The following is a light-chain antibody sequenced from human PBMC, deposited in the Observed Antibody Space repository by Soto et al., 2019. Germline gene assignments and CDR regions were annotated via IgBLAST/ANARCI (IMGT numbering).Light chain of an antibody. J-gene: IGKJ1*01. Sequence: DIQMTQSPSSLSASVGDRVTITCRASQSISNHLNWYQQKPGKAPKLLIYDASSSQSGVPSRFSGSGSGTGFTLTISSLQPEDFATYYCQQSYSTPRTFGQGTKVDIK. CDR2: DAS. V-gene: IGKV1-39*01. CDR3: QQSYSTPRT. CDR1: QSISNH.